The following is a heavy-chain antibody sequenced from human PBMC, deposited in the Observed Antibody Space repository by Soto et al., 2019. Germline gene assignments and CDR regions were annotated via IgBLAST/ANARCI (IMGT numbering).Heavy chain of an antibody. J-gene: IGHJ4*02. Sequence: SETLSLTCTVSGGSISSGGYYWSWIRQHQGKGLEWIGYIYYSGSTYYNPSLKSRVTISVDTSKNQFSLKLSSVTAADTAVYYCARVSEQQLVHPILDYWGQGTLVTVSS. CDR1: GGSISSGGYY. CDR2: IYYSGST. D-gene: IGHD6-13*01. CDR3: ARVSEQQLVHPILDY. V-gene: IGHV4-31*03.